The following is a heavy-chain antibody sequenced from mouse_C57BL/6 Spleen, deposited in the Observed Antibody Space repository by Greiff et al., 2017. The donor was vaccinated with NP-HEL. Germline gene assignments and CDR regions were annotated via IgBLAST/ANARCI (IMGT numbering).Heavy chain of an antibody. Sequence: QVQLKESGPELVKPGASVKISCKASGYTFTDYYINWVKQRPGQGLEWIGWIFPGSGSTSYNEKFKGKVTLTVDNSSSTAYMLLSSLTSEDSAVYFCARSSTTRYFDVWGTGTTVTVSS. CDR3: ARSSTTRYFDV. D-gene: IGHD1-1*01. J-gene: IGHJ1*03. CDR2: IFPGSGST. CDR1: GYTFTDYY. V-gene: IGHV1-75*01.